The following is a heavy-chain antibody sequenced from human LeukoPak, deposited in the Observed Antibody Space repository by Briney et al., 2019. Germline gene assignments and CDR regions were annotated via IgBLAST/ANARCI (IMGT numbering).Heavy chain of an antibody. CDR2: IIPIRGIA. J-gene: IGHJ4*02. Sequence: SVKVSCKASGGTFSIYAFGWVRQAPGQGLEWMGRIIPIRGIANYAQKFQGRVTITADKSTSTAYMDLTSLRSEDTAVYYCARLLERSVTADTTLRDYWGQGTLVTVSS. CDR1: GGTFSIYA. D-gene: IGHD2-21*02. CDR3: ARLLERSVTADTTLRDY. V-gene: IGHV1-69*04.